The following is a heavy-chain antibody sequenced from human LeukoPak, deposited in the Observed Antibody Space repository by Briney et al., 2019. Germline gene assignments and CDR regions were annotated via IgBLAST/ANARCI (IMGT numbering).Heavy chain of an antibody. CDR3: AKEGVRGVTTVLYYYYYMDV. V-gene: IGHV3-30*02. CDR1: GFIFTNYA. J-gene: IGHJ6*03. Sequence: GGSLRLSRAASGFIFTNYAMHWVRQAPGKGLEWVAFIRYDENNEYYGDSVKGRFTIPRDTSKNTLYLQMNSLRVEDAAVYYCAKEGVRGVTTVLYYYYYMDVWGKGTTVTVSS. CDR2: IRYDENNE. D-gene: IGHD3-10*01.